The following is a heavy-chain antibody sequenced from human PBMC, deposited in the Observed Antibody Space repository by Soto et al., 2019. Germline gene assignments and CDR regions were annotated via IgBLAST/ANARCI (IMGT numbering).Heavy chain of an antibody. Sequence: PGGSLRLSCATSEFTFSSYAMSWVRQAPGKGLECVSAISGSGTSTYYADSVKGRFTISRDNSKNTLYLQMNSLRAEDTAVYYCAKSSSSWYSDASDIWGQGTMVTVSS. V-gene: IGHV3-23*01. CDR2: ISGSGTST. CDR1: EFTFSSYA. D-gene: IGHD6-13*01. J-gene: IGHJ3*02. CDR3: AKSSSSWYSDASDI.